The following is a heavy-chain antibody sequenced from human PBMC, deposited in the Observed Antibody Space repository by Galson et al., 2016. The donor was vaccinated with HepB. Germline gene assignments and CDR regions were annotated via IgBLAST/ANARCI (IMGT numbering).Heavy chain of an antibody. D-gene: IGHD1-26*01. V-gene: IGHV1-3*01. CDR1: AYTFTNYA. J-gene: IGHJ4*02. CDR2: IIPGNGDT. CDR3: AREGNYYTLDY. Sequence: SVKVSCKASAYTFTNYAIHWVRQAPGQGLDWMGWIIPGNGDTKYSQTFQGRVTITRDTSANTAYMELSSLRSEDTAVYDCAREGNYYTLDYWGQGTLVTVSS.